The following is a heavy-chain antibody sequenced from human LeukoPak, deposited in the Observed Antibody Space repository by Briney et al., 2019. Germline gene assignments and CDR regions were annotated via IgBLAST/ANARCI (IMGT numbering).Heavy chain of an antibody. CDR1: GFTFSSYA. D-gene: IGHD3-22*01. J-gene: IGHJ4*02. V-gene: IGHV3-23*01. CDR2: ISGSGGST. CDR3: AKDSPPHYYYDSSGYYHFDY. Sequence: GGSLRLSCAASGFTFSSYAMSWVRQAPGKGLEWVSAISGSGGSTYYADSVKGRFTISRDNSKNTLYLQMNSLRAEDTAVYYCAKDSPPHYYYDSSGYYHFDYWGQGTLVTVSS.